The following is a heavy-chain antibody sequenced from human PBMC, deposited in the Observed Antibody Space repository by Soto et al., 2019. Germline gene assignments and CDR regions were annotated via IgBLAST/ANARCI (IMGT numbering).Heavy chain of an antibody. CDR3: ARHSATTVIDY. D-gene: IGHD4-17*01. V-gene: IGHV4-59*08. J-gene: IGHJ4*02. CDR2: IYYSGST. Sequence: PSETLSLTCTVSGGSISSYYWSWIRQPPGKGLEWIGYIYYSGSTNYNPSLKSRVTISVDTSKNQFSLKLSSVTAADTAVYYCARHSATTVIDYWGQGTLVTVSS. CDR1: GGSISSYY.